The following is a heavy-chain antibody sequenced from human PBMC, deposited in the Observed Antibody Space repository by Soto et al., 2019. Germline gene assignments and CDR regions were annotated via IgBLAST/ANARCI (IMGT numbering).Heavy chain of an antibody. D-gene: IGHD4-17*01. Sequence: SVKVSCKASGGTFSSYAISWVRQAPGQGLEWMGGIIPIFGTANYAQKFQGRVTITADKSTSTAYMELSSLRSEDTAVYYCARDRVDGDYLYGYFDYWGQGTLVTVSS. V-gene: IGHV1-69*06. CDR2: IIPIFGTA. CDR3: ARDRVDGDYLYGYFDY. J-gene: IGHJ4*02. CDR1: GGTFSSYA.